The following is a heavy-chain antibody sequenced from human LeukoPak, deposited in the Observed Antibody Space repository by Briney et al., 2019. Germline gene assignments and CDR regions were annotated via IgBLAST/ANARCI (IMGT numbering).Heavy chain of an antibody. V-gene: IGHV3-48*04. D-gene: IGHD3-16*01. Sequence: GGSLRLSCAASGFTFSSYSMNWVRQAPGKGLEWVSYISSSSSTIYYADSVKGRFTISRDNAKNSLYLQMNSLRAEDTAVYYCAMTDDYPQGDYWGQGTLVTVSS. CDR1: GFTFSSYS. CDR3: AMTDDYPQGDY. J-gene: IGHJ4*02. CDR2: ISSSSSTI.